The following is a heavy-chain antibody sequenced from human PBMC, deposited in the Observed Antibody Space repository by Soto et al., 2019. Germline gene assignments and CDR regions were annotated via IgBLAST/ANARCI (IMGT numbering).Heavy chain of an antibody. CDR3: ATNEGRDGYSFDY. CDR2: IIPIFGTP. V-gene: IGHV1-69*01. CDR1: GVTFSRQD. D-gene: IGHD5-12*01. J-gene: IGHJ4*02. Sequence: QVQLVQSGAEVKKPGSSVKVSCKASGVTFSRQDMRWVRQAPGQGLEWMGGIIPIFGTPQYAEKFQDRVTITADESTSTDYMELSSLTSEDTAVYYCATNEGRDGYSFDYWGQETLVTVSS.